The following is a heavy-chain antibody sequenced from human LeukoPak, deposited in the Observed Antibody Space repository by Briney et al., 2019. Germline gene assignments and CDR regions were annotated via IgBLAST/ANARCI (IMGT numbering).Heavy chain of an antibody. V-gene: IGHV3-33*01. Sequence: PGGSLRLSCAASGFTFSSYGMHWVRQAPGKGLEWVAVIWYDGSNKYYADSVKGRFTISRDNPKNTLYLQMNSLRAEDTAVYYCASTTVTTGYYFDYWGQGTLVTVSS. CDR3: ASTTVTTGYYFDY. J-gene: IGHJ4*02. CDR1: GFTFSSYG. D-gene: IGHD4-17*01. CDR2: IWYDGSNK.